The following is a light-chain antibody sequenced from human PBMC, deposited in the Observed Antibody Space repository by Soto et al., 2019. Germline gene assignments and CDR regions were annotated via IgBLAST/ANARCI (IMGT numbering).Light chain of an antibody. J-gene: IGKJ2*01. Sequence: EIVMTQSPATLSVSPGERATLSCRASQSVSSNLAWYQQKLGQAPRLLIYGASTRATGIPARFSGSGSATAFTLTISSLQSEDFAVYYCQQYNNWPPYTFGPGTKLEIK. CDR2: GAS. CDR3: QQYNNWPPYT. CDR1: QSVSSN. V-gene: IGKV3-15*01.